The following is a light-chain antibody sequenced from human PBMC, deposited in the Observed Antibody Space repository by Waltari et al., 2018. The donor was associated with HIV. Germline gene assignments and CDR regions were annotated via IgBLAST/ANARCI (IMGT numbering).Light chain of an antibody. CDR3: SSYTSTSTGV. Sequence: QSDLTQPASVSGSPGQSITISCTGTSSDVGGYNYVSWYQQHPGKAPKFMIYEVSNRPSGVSKRFSGSKSGNTASLTISGLQAEDEADYYCSSYTSTSTGVFGTGTKVTVL. J-gene: IGLJ1*01. V-gene: IGLV2-14*01. CDR2: EVS. CDR1: SSDVGGYNY.